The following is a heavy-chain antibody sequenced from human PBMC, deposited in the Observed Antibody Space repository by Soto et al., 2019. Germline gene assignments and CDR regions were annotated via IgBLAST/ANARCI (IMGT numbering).Heavy chain of an antibody. D-gene: IGHD6-13*01. Sequence: QVQLQESGPGLVKPSETLSLTCTVSGGSISSYYWSWIRQPPGKGLEWIGYIYYSGSTNYNPSLKSRVTISVDTSKNQFSLKLSSVTAADTAVYYCARQGAAGTGYFDYWGQGTLVTVSS. CDR1: GGSISSYY. CDR3: ARQGAAGTGYFDY. CDR2: IYYSGST. V-gene: IGHV4-59*08. J-gene: IGHJ4*02.